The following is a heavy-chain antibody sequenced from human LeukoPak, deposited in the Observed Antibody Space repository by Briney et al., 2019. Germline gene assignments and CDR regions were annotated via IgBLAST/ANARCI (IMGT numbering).Heavy chain of an antibody. CDR2: IEGDGSGT. CDR3: VTGLDSRGNS. V-gene: IGHV3-74*01. J-gene: IGHJ4*02. CDR1: GFTFSTYR. Sequence: GGSLRLSCAASGFTFSTYRMHWVRQAPGKGLLWVSRIEGDGSGTTYADSVEGRFTISRDNAKSTLYLQMNSLRDEDTAVYYCVTGLDSRGNSWGQGTLVTVSS. D-gene: IGHD3-9*01.